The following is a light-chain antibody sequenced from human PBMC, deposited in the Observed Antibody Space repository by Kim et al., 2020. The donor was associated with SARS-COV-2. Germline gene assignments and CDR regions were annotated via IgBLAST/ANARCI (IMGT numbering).Light chain of an antibody. CDR2: AAS. V-gene: IGKV1-39*01. CDR3: HKTYISPFT. Sequence: DIQMTQSPSSLSASVGDRVTITCRTSQNINSHLNLSHQKPGRAPELLIYAASTLQGGVPSRFSGSRSETDFTLTISSLQPEDFATHSSHKTYISPFTFGPGTKVDIK. J-gene: IGKJ3*01. CDR1: QNINSH.